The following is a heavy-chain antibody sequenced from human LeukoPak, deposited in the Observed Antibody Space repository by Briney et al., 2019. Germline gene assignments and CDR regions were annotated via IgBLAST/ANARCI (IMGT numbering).Heavy chain of an antibody. CDR2: ITSSGTYI. CDR1: GFTFNNYN. J-gene: IGHJ6*03. CDR3: ARDPYSGDCGNYYCFYLDV. V-gene: IGHV3-21*01. Sequence: PGGSLRLSCATSGFTFNNYNMNSVRPGPGRALERVSSITSSGTYIFYADSVKGRFTISRDKAKNSLYLQLNSLRPQDTPVYYCARDPYSGDCGNYYCFYLDVWGKGTTVTISS. D-gene: IGHD1-26*01.